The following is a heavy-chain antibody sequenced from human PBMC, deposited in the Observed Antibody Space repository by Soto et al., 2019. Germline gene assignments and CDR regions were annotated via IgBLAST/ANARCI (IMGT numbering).Heavy chain of an antibody. CDR1: GDTFSNHT. J-gene: IGHJ6*03. D-gene: IGHD4-17*01. V-gene: IGHV1-69*04. Sequence: QVQLVQSGAEVKKPGSSVKVSCKASGDTFSNHTISWVRQAHGQGLEWMGRIIPMLGVANYAQKFQGRVKITADKSTSTAYMELSSLRSADTAVYYCERVAEMGTVTKGYYYYMDVWGKGTTVTVSS. CDR2: IIPMLGVA. CDR3: ERVAEMGTVTKGYYYYMDV.